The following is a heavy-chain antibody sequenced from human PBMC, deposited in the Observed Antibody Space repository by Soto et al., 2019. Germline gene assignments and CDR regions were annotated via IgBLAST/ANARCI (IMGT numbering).Heavy chain of an antibody. CDR3: ARQRTTVVTQAYFDH. CDR2: IYYSGRT. CDR1: GESISSSSCY. D-gene: IGHD2-21*02. V-gene: IGHV4-39*01. J-gene: IGHJ4*02. Sequence: KPSETLSLTCIVSGESISSSSCYWGWIRQPPGKGLEWIGSIYYSGRTYYNPSFKSRVTISIDTSKNQFSLKLSSVTATDTAVYYCARQRTTVVTQAYFDHWGQGALVTVSS.